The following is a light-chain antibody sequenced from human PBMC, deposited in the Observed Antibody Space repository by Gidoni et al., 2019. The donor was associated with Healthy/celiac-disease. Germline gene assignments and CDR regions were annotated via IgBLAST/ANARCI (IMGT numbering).Light chain of an antibody. V-gene: IGKV3-11*01. CDR2: DAS. J-gene: IGKJ4*01. Sequence: EIVFTPSPATLSLSPRERATLSCRASQSVNTYLAWYQQKPGQAPRLLISDASNRATGIPARFRGSGAGTGFTLTISSLEPEDVAVYYCQQRINWPPLTFGGGTKVEIK. CDR1: QSVNTY. CDR3: QQRINWPPLT.